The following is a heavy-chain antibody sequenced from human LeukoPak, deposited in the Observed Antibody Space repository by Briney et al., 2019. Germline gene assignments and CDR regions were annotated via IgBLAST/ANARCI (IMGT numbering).Heavy chain of an antibody. CDR2: IYYSGST. CDR1: GGSISSYY. CDR3: AREGYCSSTSCPYYYYYYMDV. V-gene: IGHV4-59*12. D-gene: IGHD2-2*01. Sequence: SETLSLTCTVSGGSISSYYWSWIRQPPGKGLEWIGYIYYSGSTYYNPSLKSRVTISVDTSKNQFSLKLSSVTAADTAVYYCAREGYCSSTSCPYYYYYYMDVWGKGTTVTVSS. J-gene: IGHJ6*03.